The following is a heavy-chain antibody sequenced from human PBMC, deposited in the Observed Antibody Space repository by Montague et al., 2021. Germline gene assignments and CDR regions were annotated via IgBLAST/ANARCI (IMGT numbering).Heavy chain of an antibody. CDR2: ITYTENT. V-gene: IGHV4-39*01. J-gene: IGHJ4*02. CDR1: SGSISSSSYH. D-gene: IGHD2-8*01. Sequence: SETLSLTCIVSSGSISSSSYHWGWIRQPPGKGLEWIGSITYTENTEYKPSLKSRVTMSVDTSRNQFSLKLTSVTAADTAVYYCARLDIVLIYWGFDYWGQGTLVTVSS. CDR3: ARLDIVLIYWGFDY.